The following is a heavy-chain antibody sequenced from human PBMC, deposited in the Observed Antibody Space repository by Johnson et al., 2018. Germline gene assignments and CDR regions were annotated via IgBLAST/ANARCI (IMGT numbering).Heavy chain of an antibody. D-gene: IGHD4-17*01. CDR3: AGRPGRYGDYVYYYYMDV. V-gene: IGHV3-11*04. CDR2: IISSGSTI. Sequence: VQLVEAGGGLVKPGGSLRLSCAASGFTFSDYYMSWIRQAPGKGLEWVAYIISSGSTIYYAASVKGRFTISRDNAKNSLYLQMNSMRAEETAVYYGAGRPGRYGDYVYYYYMDVWGKGTTVTVSS. CDR1: GFTFSDYY. J-gene: IGHJ6*03.